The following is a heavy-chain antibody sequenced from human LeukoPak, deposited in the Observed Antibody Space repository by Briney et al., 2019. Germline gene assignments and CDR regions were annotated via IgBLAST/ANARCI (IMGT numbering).Heavy chain of an antibody. V-gene: IGHV1-69*13. CDR2: IIPIFGTT. Sequence: GASVKVSCKASGGTFSSYAITWVRQAPGQGLEWMGGIIPIFGTTNYAQKFQGRVTITADESTSTAYMELSSLRSEDTAVYYCARESSVGATSGSYFDYWGQGTLVTVSS. J-gene: IGHJ4*02. CDR1: GGTFSSYA. D-gene: IGHD1-26*01. CDR3: ARESSVGATSGSYFDY.